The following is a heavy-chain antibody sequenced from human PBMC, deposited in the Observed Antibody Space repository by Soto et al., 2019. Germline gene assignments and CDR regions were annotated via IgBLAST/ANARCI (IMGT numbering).Heavy chain of an antibody. CDR2: IYYSGST. CDR3: ARGDFGSDY. V-gene: IGHV4-59*01. J-gene: IGHJ4*02. Sequence: SETLSLTCTVSGGSISSYYWSWIRQPPGKGLEWIGYIYYSGSTNYSPSLKSRVTISVDTSKNQFSLKLSSVTAADTAVYYCARGDFGSDYWGQGTLVTVSS. D-gene: IGHD3-3*01. CDR1: GGSISSYY.